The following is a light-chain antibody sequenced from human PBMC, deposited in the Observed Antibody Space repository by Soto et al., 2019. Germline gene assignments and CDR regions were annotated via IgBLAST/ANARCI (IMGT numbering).Light chain of an antibody. CDR2: EVD. CDR3: NSYTSTTTLV. V-gene: IGLV2-8*01. CDR1: SSDVGGYNF. Sequence: QSALTQPPSASGSPGQSVTISCTGTSSDVGGYNFVSWYQQHPGKAPKLMVYEVDKRPSGVPDRFSGSKSGNTASLTVSGLQTEDEADYYCNSYTSTTTLVFGGGTKLTVL. J-gene: IGLJ2*01.